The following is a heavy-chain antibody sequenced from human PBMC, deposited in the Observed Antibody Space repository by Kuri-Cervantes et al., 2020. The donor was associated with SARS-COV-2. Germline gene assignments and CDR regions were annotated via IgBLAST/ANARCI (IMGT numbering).Heavy chain of an antibody. Sequence: SETLSLTCIVSGGSISSYYWSWIRQPAGKGLEWIGRIYTSGSTNYNPSLKSRVTMSVDTSKNQFSLKLSSVTAADTAVYYCARDPRIAVAGWEYYYYYYGMDVWGQGTTVTVSS. V-gene: IGHV4-4*07. J-gene: IGHJ6*02. CDR2: IYTSGST. D-gene: IGHD6-19*01. CDR3: ARDPRIAVAGWEYYYYYYGMDV. CDR1: GGSISSYY.